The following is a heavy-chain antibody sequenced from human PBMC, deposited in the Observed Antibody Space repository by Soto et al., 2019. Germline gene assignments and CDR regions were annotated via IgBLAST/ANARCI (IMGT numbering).Heavy chain of an antibody. CDR2: IFYFGST. CDR3: ARDKINGLFDY. J-gene: IGHJ4*02. D-gene: IGHD2-8*01. Sequence: SETLSLTCTVSGGSLSSYYWSWIRQTPGKGLEWIGYIFYFGSTNYNPSLKSRVTLSIDTSKNQFSLKLTSVTAADTAVYYCARDKINGLFDYWGQGTLVTVSS. V-gene: IGHV4-59*12. CDR1: GGSLSSYY.